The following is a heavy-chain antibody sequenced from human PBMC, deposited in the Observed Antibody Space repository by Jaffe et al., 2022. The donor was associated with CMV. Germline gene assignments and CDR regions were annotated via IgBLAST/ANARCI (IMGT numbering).Heavy chain of an antibody. D-gene: IGHD3-22*01. CDR2: IKQDGSEK. CDR3: AREGDPHDSSGYFDY. CDR1: GFTFSSYW. V-gene: IGHV3-7*03. Sequence: EVQLVESGGGLVQPGGSLRLSCAASGFTFSSYWMSWVRQAPGKGLEWVANIKQDGSEKYYVDSVKGRFTISRDNAKNSLYLQMNSLRAEDTAVYYCAREGDPHDSSGYFDYWGQGTLVTVSS. J-gene: IGHJ4*02.